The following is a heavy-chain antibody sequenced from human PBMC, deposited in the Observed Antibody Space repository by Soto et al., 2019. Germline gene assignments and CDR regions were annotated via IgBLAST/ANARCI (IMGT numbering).Heavy chain of an antibody. Sequence: QVQLQESGPGLVKPSQTLSLTCTVSVGSISSGDYYWSWIRQSPGNGLEWIGHIYDRGSTYSNPFRNSQLFILLDTSKNQFSLNLNAVTAADTAGYYCASGLSGDRGDYWGRGTLVTVSS. V-gene: IGHV4-30-4*01. D-gene: IGHD7-27*01. CDR1: VGSISSGDYY. J-gene: IGHJ4*02. CDR2: IYDRGST. CDR3: ASGLSGDRGDY.